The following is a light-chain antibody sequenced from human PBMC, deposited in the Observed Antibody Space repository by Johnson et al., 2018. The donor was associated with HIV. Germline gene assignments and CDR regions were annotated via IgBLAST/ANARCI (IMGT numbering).Light chain of an antibody. V-gene: IGLV1-51*02. CDR1: ISNIESYF. J-gene: IGLJ1*01. CDR2: ENN. Sequence: QSVLTQLPSVSAAPGQRVNISCSGNISNIESYFVSWYQQLPGAAPTLLIYENNKRPSGIPDRFSGSKSGTSTTLGITGLQTGDEADYYCGTWDGSLSAGVFGTGTKVTVL. CDR3: GTWDGSLSAGV.